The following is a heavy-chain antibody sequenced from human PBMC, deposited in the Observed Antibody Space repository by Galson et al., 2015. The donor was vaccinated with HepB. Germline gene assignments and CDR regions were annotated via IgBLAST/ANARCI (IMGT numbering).Heavy chain of an antibody. Sequence: SLRLSCATSGFIFRSNGMNWVRQAPGKGLEWLALIYYDGTQEFYAESVRGRFSISRDNSKNTLFLQMNGLRPEDTAIYYCAKDQAETAIHRGMDVWGQGTTVIVSS. CDR1: GFIFRSNG. J-gene: IGHJ6*02. CDR2: IYYDGTQE. CDR3: AKDQAETAIHRGMDV. V-gene: IGHV3-33*03. D-gene: IGHD2-21*02.